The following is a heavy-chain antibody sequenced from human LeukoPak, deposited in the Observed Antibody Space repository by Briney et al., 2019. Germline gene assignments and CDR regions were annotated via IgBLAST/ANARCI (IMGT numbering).Heavy chain of an antibody. CDR2: MNPNSGNT. D-gene: IGHD5-24*01. CDR1: GYSFTSYD. Sequence: ASVKVSCKASGYSFTSYDINWLRQATGQGLEWMGWMNPNSGNTGYAQKFQGRVTMTRNTSISTAYMELSSLRSEDTAVYYCARAAPARWLQPNYWGQGTLVTVSS. V-gene: IGHV1-8*01. CDR3: ARAAPARWLQPNY. J-gene: IGHJ4*02.